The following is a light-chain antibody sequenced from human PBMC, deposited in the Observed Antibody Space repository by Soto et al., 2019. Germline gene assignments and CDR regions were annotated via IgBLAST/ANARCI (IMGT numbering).Light chain of an antibody. J-gene: IGKJ2*01. Sequence: DIQMTQSPSTLSASVGDRVTITCRASQSISSWLAWYQKKPGKAPKLLIYKASSLESGVPSRFSGSGSGTEFTLTISSLQPDDFATYYFQQYNSYSQTFGQGTKLVIK. CDR2: KAS. CDR3: QQYNSYSQT. CDR1: QSISSW. V-gene: IGKV1-5*03.